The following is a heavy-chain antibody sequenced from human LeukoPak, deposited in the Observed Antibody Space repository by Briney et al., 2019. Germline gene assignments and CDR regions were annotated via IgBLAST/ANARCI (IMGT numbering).Heavy chain of an antibody. CDR2: TYYRSKWYN. CDR1: GDSVSSNSAA. Sequence: QTLSLTCAISGDSVSSNSAAWNWIRQSPSRGLEWLGRTYYRSKWYNDYAVSVKSRITINPDTSKNQFSLQLNSVTPEDTAVYYCARAPLHYVWGSYRDSYYFDYWGQGTLVTVSS. CDR3: ARAPLHYVWGSYRDSYYFDY. J-gene: IGHJ4*02. V-gene: IGHV6-1*01. D-gene: IGHD3-16*02.